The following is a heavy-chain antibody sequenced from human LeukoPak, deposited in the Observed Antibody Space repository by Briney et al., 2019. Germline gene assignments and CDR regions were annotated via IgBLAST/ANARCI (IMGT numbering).Heavy chain of an antibody. Sequence: PSETLSLTCTVSGGSISSYYWSWFRQPPGKELEWIGYIFYSGSTSYNPSLKSRVTISVDTSKNQFSLRLSSVTAADTAMYYCAGNDYGDYKSSFDYWGQGTLVTVSS. J-gene: IGHJ4*02. CDR3: AGNDYGDYKSSFDY. V-gene: IGHV4-59*01. CDR2: IFYSGST. CDR1: GGSISSYY. D-gene: IGHD4-17*01.